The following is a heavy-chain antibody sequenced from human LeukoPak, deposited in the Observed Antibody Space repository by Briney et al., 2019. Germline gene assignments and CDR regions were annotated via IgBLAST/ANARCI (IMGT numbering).Heavy chain of an antibody. V-gene: IGHV1-46*01. D-gene: IGHD6-13*01. Sequence: ASVKVSCKASGYTFTSYYMHWVRQAPGQGLEWMGIINPSGGSTSYAQRFQGRVTMTRDTSTSTVYMELSSLRSEDTAVYYCASSRSLPPQKMNWGEGTLVTVSS. CDR2: INPSGGST. CDR1: GYTFTSYY. J-gene: IGHJ4*02. CDR3: ASSRSLPPQKMN.